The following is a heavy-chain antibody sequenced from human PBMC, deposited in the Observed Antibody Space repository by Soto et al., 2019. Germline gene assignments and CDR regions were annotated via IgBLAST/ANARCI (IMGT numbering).Heavy chain of an antibody. CDR3: ARGEERVAKPSGY. V-gene: IGHV6-1*01. J-gene: IGHJ4*02. Sequence: SQTLSLTCAISGDSVSSNSAAWNWIRQSPSRGLEWLGRTYYRSKWYNDYAVSVKSRITINPDTSKNQFSLKLNSVTAADTAVYYCARGEERVAKPSGYWGQGTLVTVSS. CDR1: GDSVSSNSAA. CDR2: TYYRSKWYN. D-gene: IGHD2-15*01.